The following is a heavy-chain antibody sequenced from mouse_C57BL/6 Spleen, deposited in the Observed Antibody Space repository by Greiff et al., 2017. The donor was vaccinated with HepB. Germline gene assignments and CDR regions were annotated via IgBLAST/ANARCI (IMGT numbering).Heavy chain of an antibody. CDR1: GYSITSGYY. CDR2: ISYDGSN. D-gene: IGHD1-1*01. V-gene: IGHV3-6*01. Sequence: EVKLMESGPGLVKPSQSLSLTCSVTGYSITSGYYWNWIRQFPGNKLEWMGYISYDGSNNYNPSLKNRISITRDTSKNQFFLKLNSVTTEDTATYYCAREDPYYYGSRYFDYWGQGTTLTVSS. J-gene: IGHJ2*01. CDR3: AREDPYYYGSRYFDY.